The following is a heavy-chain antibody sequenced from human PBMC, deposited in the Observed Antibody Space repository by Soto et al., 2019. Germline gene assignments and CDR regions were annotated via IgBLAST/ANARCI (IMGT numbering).Heavy chain of an antibody. CDR1: GGSFSGYY. V-gene: IGHV4-34*01. CDR3: ARGRVRRGMDV. Sequence: SSETLSLTCAVYGGSFSGYYWSWIRQPPGKGLEWIWEINHSGSTNYNPSLKSRVTISVDTSKNQFSLKLGSVTAADTAVYYCARGRVRRGMDVWGQGTTVTVSS. CDR2: INHSGST. J-gene: IGHJ6*02. D-gene: IGHD6-13*01.